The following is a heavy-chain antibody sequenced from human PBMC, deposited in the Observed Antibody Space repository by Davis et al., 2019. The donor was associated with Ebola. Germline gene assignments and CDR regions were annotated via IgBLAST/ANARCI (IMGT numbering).Heavy chain of an antibody. CDR3: ASRLSIVVVVDAKGPPPFDY. V-gene: IGHV4-59*08. Sequence: MPSETLSLTCTVSGGSITSYYWSWIRQPPGKGLEWIGSIYYSGSTNYNTSFKTRVTISVNTSRNQSSLKLSSVTAADTAVYYCASRLSIVVVVDAKGPPPFDYWGQGTLVTVSS. D-gene: IGHD2-15*01. CDR2: IYYSGST. CDR1: GGSITSYY. J-gene: IGHJ4*02.